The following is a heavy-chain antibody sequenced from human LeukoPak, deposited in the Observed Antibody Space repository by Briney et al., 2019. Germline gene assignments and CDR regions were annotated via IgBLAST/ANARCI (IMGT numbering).Heavy chain of an antibody. CDR2: INHSGST. Sequence: SQTLSLTCTVYGGSFSGYYWSWIRQPPGKGLEWIGEINHSGSTNYNPSLKSRVTISVDTSKNQFSLKLSSVTAADTAVYYCARDYYGMDVWGQGTTVTVSS. CDR3: ARDYYGMDV. V-gene: IGHV4-34*01. J-gene: IGHJ6*02. CDR1: GGSFSGYY.